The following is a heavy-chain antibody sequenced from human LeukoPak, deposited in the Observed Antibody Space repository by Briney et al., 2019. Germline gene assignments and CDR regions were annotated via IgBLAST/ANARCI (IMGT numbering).Heavy chain of an antibody. J-gene: IGHJ3*02. CDR3: ASRPRELRFLEWGTAFDI. V-gene: IGHV1-69*05. D-gene: IGHD3-3*01. CDR1: GGTFSSYA. Sequence: SVKVSCKASGGTFSSYAISWVRQAPGQGLEWMGGIIPIFGTANYAQKFQGRVTITTDESTSTAYMELSSLRSEDTAVYYCASRPRELRFLEWGTAFDIWGQGAMVTDSS. CDR2: IIPIFGTA.